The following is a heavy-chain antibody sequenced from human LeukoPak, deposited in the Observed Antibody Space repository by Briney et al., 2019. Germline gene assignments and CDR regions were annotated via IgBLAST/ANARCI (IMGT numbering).Heavy chain of an antibody. Sequence: PGGSLRLSCAASGFTFSSYAMSWVRQAPGKGLEWVSAISGSGGSTYYADSVKGRFTISRDNSKNTLYLQMNSLRAEDTAVYYCAKGPSGYCSGGSCYSAFDIWGQGTMVTVSS. CDR2: ISGSGGST. J-gene: IGHJ3*02. CDR1: GFTFSSYA. CDR3: AKGPSGYCSGGSCYSAFDI. V-gene: IGHV3-23*01. D-gene: IGHD2-15*01.